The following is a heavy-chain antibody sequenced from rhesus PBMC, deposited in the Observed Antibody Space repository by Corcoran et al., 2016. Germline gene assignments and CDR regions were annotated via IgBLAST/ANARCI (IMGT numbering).Heavy chain of an antibody. Sequence: QVQLQESGPGLVKPSETLSLTCAVSGYSISGYSWCWFRQAPGKGMEWIGYITYSGSTSYNRTLKSRVTISRDTSKNQFSLKLSSVTAADTAVYYCARAGSYYFDYWGQGVLVTVSS. D-gene: IGHD3-16*01. V-gene: IGHV4-122*02. CDR2: ITYSGST. CDR3: ARAGSYYFDY. J-gene: IGHJ4*01. CDR1: GYSISGYS.